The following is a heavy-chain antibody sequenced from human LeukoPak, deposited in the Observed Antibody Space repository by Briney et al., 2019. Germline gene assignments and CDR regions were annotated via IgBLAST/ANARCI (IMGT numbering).Heavy chain of an antibody. CDR1: GFTFSSYS. D-gene: IGHD6-13*01. J-gene: IGHJ4*02. Sequence: PGGSLRLSCAAPGFTFSSYSMNWVRQAPGKGLEWVSSISSSSSYIYYADSVKGRFTISRDNAKNSLYLQMNSLRAEDTAVYYCARDQVAAAGNIDYWGQGTLVTVSS. CDR2: ISSSSSYI. CDR3: ARDQVAAAGNIDY. V-gene: IGHV3-21*01.